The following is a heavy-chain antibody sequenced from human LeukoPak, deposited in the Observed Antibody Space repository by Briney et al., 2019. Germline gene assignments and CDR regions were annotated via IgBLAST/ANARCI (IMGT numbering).Heavy chain of an antibody. CDR2: ISGSGGST. J-gene: IGHJ4*02. V-gene: IGHV3-23*01. Sequence: PGGSLRLSCAASGFTFSSYAMSWVRQAPGKGLEGVSAISGSGGSTYYADSVKGRFTISRDNSKNTLYLQMNSLRAEDTAVYYCAKDLSRVVRWLQFGGSDYWGQGTLVTVSS. CDR1: GFTFSSYA. CDR3: AKDLSRVVRWLQFGGSDY. D-gene: IGHD5-24*01.